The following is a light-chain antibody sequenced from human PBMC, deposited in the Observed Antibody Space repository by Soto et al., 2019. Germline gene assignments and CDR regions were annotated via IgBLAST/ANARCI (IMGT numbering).Light chain of an antibody. CDR2: LAS. V-gene: IGKV3D-15*01. Sequence: EIVMTQSPATLSVSPGERVTLSCRASESVNNNLAWYQQKPGQPPRLLIYLASIRATGIPARFSGSGSGTEFILTISSLQSEDFAVYYCQQYNKWPLSFGGGTKAEL. CDR1: ESVNNN. J-gene: IGKJ4*01. CDR3: QQYNKWPLS.